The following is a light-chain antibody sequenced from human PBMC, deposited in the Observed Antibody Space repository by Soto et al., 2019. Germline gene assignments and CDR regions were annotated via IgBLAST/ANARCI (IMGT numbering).Light chain of an antibody. V-gene: IGKV3-20*01. CDR2: GAS. CDR1: QSVSSSF. J-gene: IGKJ1*01. Sequence: EIVLTQSPGTLSLSPGARATLSCRASQSVSSSFLAWYQHKPGQPPRLLIYGASNRATGIPDRFTGSGSGTDFTLTISRLEPEDFALYYCQQYGNSYPWTFGQGTKVEVK. CDR3: QQYGNSYPWT.